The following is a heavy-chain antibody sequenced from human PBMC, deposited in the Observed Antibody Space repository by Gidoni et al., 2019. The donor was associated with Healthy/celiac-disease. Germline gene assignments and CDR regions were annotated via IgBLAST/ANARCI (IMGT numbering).Heavy chain of an antibody. D-gene: IGHD4-17*01. Sequence: EVQLVESGGGLVKPGGSLRLSCAASGFTFSSYSMNWVRQAPGKGLEWVSSISSSSSYIYYADSVKGRFTISRDNAKNSLYLQMNSLRAEDTAVYYCARDWVRGDFPDYWGQGTLVTVSS. V-gene: IGHV3-21*01. CDR2: ISSSSSYI. CDR3: ARDWVRGDFPDY. J-gene: IGHJ4*02. CDR1: GFTFSSYS.